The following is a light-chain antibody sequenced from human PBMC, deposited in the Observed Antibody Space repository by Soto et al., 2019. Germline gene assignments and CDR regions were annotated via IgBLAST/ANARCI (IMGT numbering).Light chain of an antibody. J-gene: IGKJ1*01. CDR2: GAS. CDR1: QSVTSDY. V-gene: IGKV3-20*01. Sequence: IVLTQSPGTLSLSPGERATLSCRASQSVTSDYLAWYQQKPGQAPRLLIHGASSRATGIPDRFSGSGSGTDFTLTIRRLEPEDFAVYYCQQYGRPFGQGTKVDIK. CDR3: QQYGRP.